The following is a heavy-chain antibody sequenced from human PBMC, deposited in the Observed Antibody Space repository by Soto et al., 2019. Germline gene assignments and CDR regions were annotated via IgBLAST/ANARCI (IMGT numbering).Heavy chain of an antibody. V-gene: IGHV3-72*01. Sequence: EVQLVESGGGLVQPEGSLRLSCAASGFTFSDHYMDWVRQAPGKGLEWVGRIKNKANSYTTEYAAPVKGRFIISRDDSKNSVFLQMNRLKTDDTAVYYCTRLRLGSSRSSDYCGQGILVTVSS. CDR2: IKNKANSYTT. CDR1: GFTFSDHY. D-gene: IGHD6-19*01. CDR3: TRLRLGSSRSSDY. J-gene: IGHJ4*02.